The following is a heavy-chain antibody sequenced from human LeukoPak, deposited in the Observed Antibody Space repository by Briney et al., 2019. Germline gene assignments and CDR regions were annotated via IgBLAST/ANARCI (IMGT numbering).Heavy chain of an antibody. Sequence: PGASLRLSCTASGFSFRSYSLNWVRQSPGKGLEWISYIGGGGDAIYYAASVRGRFTISRDNARNSVYLQVNSLRVEDTAVYYCVRGGQGRDDYFEYWGQGTLVTVS. J-gene: IGHJ4*02. CDR2: IGGGGDAI. V-gene: IGHV3-48*04. CDR3: VRGGQGRDDYFEY. CDR1: GFSFRSYS.